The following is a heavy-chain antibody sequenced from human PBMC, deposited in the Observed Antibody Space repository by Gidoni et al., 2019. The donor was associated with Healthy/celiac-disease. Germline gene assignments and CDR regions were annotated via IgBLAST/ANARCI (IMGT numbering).Heavy chain of an antibody. Sequence: QVQLQQWGAGLLKPSATLSLTCAVYGGSFSGYYWSWIRQPPGKGLEWIGEINQSGSTNYNPSLKSRVTISVDTSKTQFSLKLSSVTAADTAVYYCTSHFAFDYWGQGTLVTVSS. CDR3: TSHFAFDY. CDR1: GGSFSGYY. CDR2: INQSGST. V-gene: IGHV4-34*01. J-gene: IGHJ4*02.